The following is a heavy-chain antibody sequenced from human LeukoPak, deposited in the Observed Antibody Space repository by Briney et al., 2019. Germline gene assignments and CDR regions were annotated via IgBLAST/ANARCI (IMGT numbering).Heavy chain of an antibody. J-gene: IGHJ6*02. V-gene: IGHV4-59*08. D-gene: IGHD3-10*01. CDR2: IYYSGST. Sequence: SETLSLTCTVSGGSVSSYYWSWIRQPPGKGLEWIGNIYYSGSTNYNPSLKSRVTISVDTSKNQFSPRLGSVTAADTAVYYCARQSYTAYYYYGMDVWGQGTTVTVSS. CDR1: GGSVSSYY. CDR3: ARQSYTAYYYYGMDV.